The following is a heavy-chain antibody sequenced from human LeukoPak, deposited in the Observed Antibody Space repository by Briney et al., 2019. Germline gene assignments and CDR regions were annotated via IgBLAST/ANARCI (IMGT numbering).Heavy chain of an antibody. CDR3: IKEGTSVSMVRGMSWVYYYMDV. D-gene: IGHD3-10*01. CDR1: GFTFSSYG. CDR2: IRYDGSNK. Sequence: PGGSLRLSCAASGFTFSSYGMHWVRQAPGKGLEWVSFIRYDGSNKYYADSVKGRFTISRDNAKNSLYLQMNSLRAEDMALYYCIKEGTSVSMVRGMSWVYYYMDVWGKGTTVTVSS. J-gene: IGHJ6*03. V-gene: IGHV3-30*02.